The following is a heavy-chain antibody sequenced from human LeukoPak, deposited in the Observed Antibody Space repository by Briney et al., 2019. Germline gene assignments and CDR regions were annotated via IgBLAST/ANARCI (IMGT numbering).Heavy chain of an antibody. D-gene: IGHD3-10*01. CDR3: ARAGGYYYGSGSYCLDY. Sequence: ASVKVSCKASGYTFTSYAMHWVRQAPGQRLEWMGWINAGNGNTKYSQEFQGRVTITRDTSASTAYMELSSLGSEDMAVYYCARAGGYYYGSGSYCLDYWGQGTLVTVSS. CDR1: GYTFTSYA. V-gene: IGHV1-3*03. J-gene: IGHJ4*02. CDR2: INAGNGNT.